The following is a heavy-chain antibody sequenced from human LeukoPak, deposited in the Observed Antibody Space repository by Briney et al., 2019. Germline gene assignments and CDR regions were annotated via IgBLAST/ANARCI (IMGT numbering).Heavy chain of an antibody. V-gene: IGHV3-21*01. CDR1: GFTFSNYS. CDR2: ISSSSSYL. CDR3: ARVYGDFATSDY. J-gene: IGHJ4*02. Sequence: PGGSLRLSCAASGFTFSNYSMNWVRQAPGKGLEWVSSISSSSSYLFFADSVKGRFTISRYNAKNSLYLQMNSLRAEDTAVYYCARVYGDFATSDYWGQGTLVTVSS. D-gene: IGHD4-17*01.